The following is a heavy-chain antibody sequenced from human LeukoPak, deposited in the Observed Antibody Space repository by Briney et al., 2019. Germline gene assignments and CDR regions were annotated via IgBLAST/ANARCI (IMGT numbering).Heavy chain of an antibody. CDR1: GGSISSYY. D-gene: IGHD1-20*01. CDR2: IYYSGST. Sequence: SETLSLTCTVSGGSISSYYWSWIRQPPGKGLEWIGYIYYSGSTNYNPSLKSRVTISVDTSKTQFSLKLSSVTAADTAVYYCARALRARITGTTASVYGMDVWGQGTRSPSP. V-gene: IGHV4-59*01. J-gene: IGHJ6*02. CDR3: ARALRARITGTTASVYGMDV.